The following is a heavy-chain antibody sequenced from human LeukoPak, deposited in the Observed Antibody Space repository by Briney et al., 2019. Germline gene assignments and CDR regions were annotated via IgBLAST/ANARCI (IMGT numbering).Heavy chain of an antibody. J-gene: IGHJ4*02. Sequence: ASVKVSCKASGYTFTNYVAHWVRQAPGQRPEWMGWIKAGNGDTKYSHHFQGRVTITRDTSASTAYMELSSLTSEDTALYYCARDDCGDTCYPGGYWGQGTLVTVSS. CDR3: ARDDCGDTCYPGGY. V-gene: IGHV1-3*01. CDR2: IKAGNGDT. CDR1: GYTFTNYV. D-gene: IGHD2-21*01.